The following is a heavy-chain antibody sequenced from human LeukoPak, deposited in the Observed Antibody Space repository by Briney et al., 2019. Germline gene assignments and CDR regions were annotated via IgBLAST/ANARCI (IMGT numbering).Heavy chain of an antibody. CDR2: INAGNGNT. CDR3: ARDGDYYDSSGYYLGSWDY. V-gene: IGHV1-3*01. CDR1: GYTFTSYA. J-gene: IGHJ4*02. D-gene: IGHD3-22*01. Sequence: GASVKVSCKASGYTFTSYAMHWVRQAPGQRLEWMGWINAGNGNTKYSQKFQGRVTITRDTSASTAYIELSSLRSEDTAVYYCARDGDYYDSSGYYLGSWDYWGQGTLVTVSS.